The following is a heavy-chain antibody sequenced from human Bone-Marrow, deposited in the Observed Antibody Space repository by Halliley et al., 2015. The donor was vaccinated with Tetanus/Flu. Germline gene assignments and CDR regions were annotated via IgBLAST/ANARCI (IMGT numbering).Heavy chain of an antibody. J-gene: IGHJ4*02. D-gene: IGHD2-15*01. CDR2: IFPGDSDT. CDR3: ATFEFSSSDFDY. Sequence: WMGIIFPGDSDTKYSPSFQGQVTISADKSISPAYLQWSSLRASDTAIYYCATFEFSSSDFDYWGQGTPVTVSS. V-gene: IGHV5-51*01.